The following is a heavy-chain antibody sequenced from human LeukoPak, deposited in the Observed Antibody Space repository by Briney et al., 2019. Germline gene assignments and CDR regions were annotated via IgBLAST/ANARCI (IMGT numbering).Heavy chain of an antibody. J-gene: IGHJ5*02. CDR1: GYTFTGYY. V-gene: IGHV1-69*13. D-gene: IGHD5-24*01. CDR2: IIPIFGTA. CDR3: ARDGYNPEMNWFDP. Sequence: ASVKVSCKASGYTFTGYYMHWVRQAPGQGLEWMGGIIPIFGTANYAQKFQGRVTITADESTSTAYMELSSLRSEDTAVYYCARDGYNPEMNWFDPWGQGTLVTVSS.